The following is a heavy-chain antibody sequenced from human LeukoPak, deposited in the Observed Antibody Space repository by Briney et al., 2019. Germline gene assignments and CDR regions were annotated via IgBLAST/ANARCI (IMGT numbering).Heavy chain of an antibody. D-gene: IGHD3-10*01. V-gene: IGHV1-2*02. CDR3: ARGFPFGTFDY. Sequence: ASVKVSCKASGYTFTDYYILWVRQAPGQGLEWMGWISPNSGGTNYGQKFQGRVTMTRDTSISTAYMELSSLTSDDTAVYYCARGFPFGTFDYWGQGTLVTVSS. CDR2: ISPNSGGT. J-gene: IGHJ4*02. CDR1: GYTFTDYY.